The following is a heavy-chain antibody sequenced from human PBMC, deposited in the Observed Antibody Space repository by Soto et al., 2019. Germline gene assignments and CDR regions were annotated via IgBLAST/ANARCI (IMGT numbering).Heavy chain of an antibody. V-gene: IGHV3-53*01. CDR3: ARGRSYYGSGSYYNGTRCYGLDF. J-gene: IGHJ6*02. CDR1: GFTVSSNY. D-gene: IGHD3-10*01. Sequence: GGSLRLSCAASGFTVSSNYMSWVRQAPGKGLEWVSVIYSGGSTYYADSVKGRFTISRDNSKNTLYLQMNSLRAEDTAVYYCARGRSYYGSGSYYNGTRCYGLDFWGQGTTVTVSS. CDR2: IYSGGST.